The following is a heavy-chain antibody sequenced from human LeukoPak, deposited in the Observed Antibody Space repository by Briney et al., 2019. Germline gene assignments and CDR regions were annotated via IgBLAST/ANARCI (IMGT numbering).Heavy chain of an antibody. CDR3: AKDDAWLRFGE. D-gene: IGHD3-10*01. CDR2: ISPSGDIT. Sequence: TGGSLRLSCTTSGFIFANYAMAWVRQAPGKGLEWVSGISPSGDITYYADSVKGRFTISRDNSKNTLYLEVISLTAEDTAVYYCAKDDAWLRFGEWSQGTLVTVSS. V-gene: IGHV3-23*01. J-gene: IGHJ4*02. CDR1: GFIFANYA.